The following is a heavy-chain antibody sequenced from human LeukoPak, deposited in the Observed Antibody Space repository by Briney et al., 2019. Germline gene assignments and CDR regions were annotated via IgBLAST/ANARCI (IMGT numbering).Heavy chain of an antibody. CDR1: GYTFTSYG. Sequence: ASVKVSCKACGYTFTSYGISWVRQAPGQGLEWMGWISAYNGNTNYAQKLQGRVTMTTDTSTSTAYMELRSLRSDDTAVYYCARGRAIYDSSGYYYPLRYWGQGTLVTVSS. CDR2: ISAYNGNT. CDR3: ARGRAIYDSSGYYYPLRY. J-gene: IGHJ4*02. V-gene: IGHV1-18*01. D-gene: IGHD3-22*01.